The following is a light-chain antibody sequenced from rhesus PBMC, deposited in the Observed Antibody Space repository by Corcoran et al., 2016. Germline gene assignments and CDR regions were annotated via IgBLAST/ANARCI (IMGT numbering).Light chain of an antibody. CDR1: QTISSW. J-gene: IGKJ2*01. V-gene: IGKV1-22*01. Sequence: DIQMTQSPSSLSASVGDTVTITCRASQTISSWLAWYQQKPGKAPNLHIYKASTLQSGVPSRFSGSGYGTDFTLTISSLQSEDFVTYYCQQYSSSPYSFGQGTKVGIK. CDR2: KAS. CDR3: QQYSSSPYS.